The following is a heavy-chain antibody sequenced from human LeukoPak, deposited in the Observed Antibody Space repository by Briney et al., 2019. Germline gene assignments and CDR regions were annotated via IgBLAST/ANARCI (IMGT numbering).Heavy chain of an antibody. J-gene: IGHJ5*02. CDR3: ARCSGNGYDYSWLDP. CDR1: GGSLSTYY. D-gene: IGHD5-12*01. V-gene: IGHV4-4*07. CDR2: IYSSGAT. Sequence: TSETLSLTCTVSGGSLSTYYWSWIRQPAGKGLEWIGRIYSSGATNYNPSLKSRVTMSVDTSKNQFSLKLSSVTAADTAVYYCARCSGNGYDYSWLDPWGQGTLVTVSS.